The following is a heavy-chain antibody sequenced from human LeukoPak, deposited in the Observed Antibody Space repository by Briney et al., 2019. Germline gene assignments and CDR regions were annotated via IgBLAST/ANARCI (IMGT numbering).Heavy chain of an antibody. CDR1: GYSLNSHA. J-gene: IGHJ4*02. D-gene: IGHD4-23*01. V-gene: IGHV7-4-1*02. CDR3: ARHPGYGGRGTFDY. CDR2: IDTNTGNP. Sequence: ASVKVSCKASGYSLNSHAMNWVRQAPGQGLEWMGWIDTNTGNPTYAQGFTGRFVFSLDTSVNTAYLQIRRLQADDTAVYYCARHPGYGGRGTFDYWGQGTLVTVSS.